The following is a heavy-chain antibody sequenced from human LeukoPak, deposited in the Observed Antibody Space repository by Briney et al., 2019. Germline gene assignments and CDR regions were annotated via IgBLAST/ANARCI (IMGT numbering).Heavy chain of an antibody. CDR2: ISYDGSNK. CDR3: ARDRITLPDY. V-gene: IGHV3-30*04. J-gene: IGHJ4*02. D-gene: IGHD3-16*01. Sequence: GGSLRLSCAASGFTFSSYAMHWDRQAPGKGLEWVAVISYDGSNKYYADSVKGRFTISRDNSKNTLYLQMNSLRAEDTAVYYCARDRITLPDYWGQGTLVTVSS. CDR1: GFTFSSYA.